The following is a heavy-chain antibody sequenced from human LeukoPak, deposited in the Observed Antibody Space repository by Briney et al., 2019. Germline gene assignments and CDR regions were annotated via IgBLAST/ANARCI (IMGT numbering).Heavy chain of an antibody. CDR2: IYYSGST. Sequence: PSETLSLTCTVSGGSISSYYWSWIRQPPGKGLEWIGYIYYSGSTNYNPSLKSRVTISVDTSKNQLSLKLSSVTAADTAVYYCARGTGYYGSGSYPTTRFDLWGQGTLVTVSS. D-gene: IGHD3-10*01. CDR3: ARGTGYYGSGSYPTTRFDL. J-gene: IGHJ5*02. CDR1: GGSISSYY. V-gene: IGHV4-59*01.